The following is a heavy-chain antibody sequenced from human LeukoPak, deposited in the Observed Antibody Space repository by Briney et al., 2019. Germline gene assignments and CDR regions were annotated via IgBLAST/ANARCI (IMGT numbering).Heavy chain of an antibody. CDR3: ARDDSWTFDY. Sequence: GGSLRLSCAASGFTFNRYSVNWVRQAPGKGLEWVAYIRTSSGGIYYADSVKGRFAISTDKAKNSLYLEMNNLRDGDTAVYYCARDDSWTFDYWGQGTLVTVSS. V-gene: IGHV3-48*02. CDR2: IRTSSGGI. D-gene: IGHD3/OR15-3a*01. J-gene: IGHJ4*02. CDR1: GFTFNRYS.